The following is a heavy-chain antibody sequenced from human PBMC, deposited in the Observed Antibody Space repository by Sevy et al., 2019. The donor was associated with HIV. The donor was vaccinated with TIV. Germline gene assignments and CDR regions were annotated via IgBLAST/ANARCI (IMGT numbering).Heavy chain of an antibody. CDR2: ISSSGSTI. J-gene: IGHJ6*02. CDR3: AGDGDYYDSSGYRYYYYGMDV. D-gene: IGHD3-22*01. Sequence: GGSLRLSCAASGFTFSDYYMSWIRQAPGKGLEWVSYISSSGSTIYYADSVKGRFTISRENAKNSRYLQMNSLRAEDTAVYYSAGDGDYYDSSGYRYYYYGMDVWGQGTTVTVSS. CDR1: GFTFSDYY. V-gene: IGHV3-11*01.